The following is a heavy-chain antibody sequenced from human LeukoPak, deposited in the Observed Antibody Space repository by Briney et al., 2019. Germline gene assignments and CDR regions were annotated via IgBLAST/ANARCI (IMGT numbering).Heavy chain of an antibody. Sequence: PGGSLRLSCAASGFTFSSYGMRWVRQAPGKGLEWVAVISYDGSNKYYADSVKGRFTISRDNSKNTLYLQMNSLRAEDTAVYYCAKVSIAVAQSYYYGMDVWGQGTTVTVSS. CDR1: GFTFSSYG. CDR3: AKVSIAVAQSYYYGMDV. CDR2: ISYDGSNK. D-gene: IGHD6-19*01. J-gene: IGHJ6*02. V-gene: IGHV3-30*18.